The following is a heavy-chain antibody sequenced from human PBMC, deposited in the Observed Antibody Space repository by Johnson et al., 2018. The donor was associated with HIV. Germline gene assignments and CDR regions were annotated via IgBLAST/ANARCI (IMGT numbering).Heavy chain of an antibody. CDR1: GFTFDDYA. CDR3: AREDQNWNYDHAFDI. V-gene: IGHV3-9*01. J-gene: IGHJ3*02. CDR2: ISWNSGSI. D-gene: IGHD1-7*01. Sequence: VQLVESGGGLEQPGRSLRLSCAASGFTFDDYAMHWVRQAPGKGLEWVSGISWNSGSIGYADSVKGRFTISRDNSKNTLYLQMNSLRAEDTAVYYCAREDQNWNYDHAFDIWGQGTMVTVSS.